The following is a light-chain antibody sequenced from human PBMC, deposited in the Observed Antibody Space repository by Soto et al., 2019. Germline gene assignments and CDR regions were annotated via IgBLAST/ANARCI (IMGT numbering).Light chain of an antibody. J-gene: IGKJ4*01. CDR2: HAS. CDR1: QGVGND. V-gene: IGKV1-6*01. CDR3: LQDNYNPLT. Sequence: AVQMTHSPSSLSASVGDRVTITCRASQGVGNDLAWYQQRPGKAPNLLIFHASTLQSGVPSRFSGSGSGTDFTLTISGLQPEDSATYYCLQDNYNPLTFGGGTKVAIK.